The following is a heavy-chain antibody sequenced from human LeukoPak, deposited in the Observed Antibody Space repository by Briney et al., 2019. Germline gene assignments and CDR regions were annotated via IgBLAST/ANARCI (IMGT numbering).Heavy chain of an antibody. V-gene: IGHV4-59*08. D-gene: IGHD2-2*01. Sequence: SETLSLTCTVSGGSISSYYWSCIRQPPGKGLEWIGYIYYSGSTNYNPSLKSRVTISVDTSKNQFSLKLSSVTAADTAVYYCARPQSVPGPFDPWGQGTLVTVSS. J-gene: IGHJ5*02. CDR2: IYYSGST. CDR1: GGSISSYY. CDR3: ARPQSVPGPFDP.